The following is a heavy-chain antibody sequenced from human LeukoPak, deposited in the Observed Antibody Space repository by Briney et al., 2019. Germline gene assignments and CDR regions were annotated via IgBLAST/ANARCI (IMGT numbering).Heavy chain of an antibody. V-gene: IGHV1-46*01. D-gene: IGHD2-15*01. CDR1: GYTFTSYY. J-gene: IGHJ4*02. CDR3: ARGARICSGGSCYYDY. CDR2: INPSGGST. Sequence: ASVKVSCKASGYTFTSYYTHWVRQAPGQGLEWMGIINPSGGSTSYAQKFQGRVTMTRDTSTSTVYMELSSLRSEDTAVYYCARGARICSGGSCYYDYWGQGTLVTVSS.